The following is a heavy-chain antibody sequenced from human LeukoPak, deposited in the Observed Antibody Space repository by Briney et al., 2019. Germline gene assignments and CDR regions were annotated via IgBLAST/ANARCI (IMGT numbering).Heavy chain of an antibody. V-gene: IGHV4-34*01. D-gene: IGHD2-15*01. J-gene: IGHJ6*03. CDR1: GGSFSGYY. CDR3: ARGLIGYCSGGSCYSVGYYYYYMDV. CDR2: INHSGST. Sequence: SETLSLTCAVYGGSFSGYYWSWIRQPPGKGLEWIGEINHSGSTNYNPSLKSRVTISVDTSKNQFSLKLSSVTAADTAAYYCARGLIGYCSGGSCYSVGYYYYYMDVWGKGTTVTVSS.